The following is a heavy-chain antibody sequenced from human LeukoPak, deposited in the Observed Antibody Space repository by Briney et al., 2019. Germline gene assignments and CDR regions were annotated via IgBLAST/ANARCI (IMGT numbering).Heavy chain of an antibody. Sequence: ASVKVSCKSSGYNFRESGFTWVRQIPGQGFEWMGWISVYSGKAEYAPKFQGRVTMTTDSSTTTAYMELRTLKFDDTAGYYCARAETDQDFWSTYIRGLFDPWSQGTLVTVSS. CDR3: ARAETDQDFWSTYIRGLFDP. V-gene: IGHV1-18*01. CDR1: GYNFRESG. CDR2: ISVYSGKA. D-gene: IGHD3-3*01. J-gene: IGHJ5*02.